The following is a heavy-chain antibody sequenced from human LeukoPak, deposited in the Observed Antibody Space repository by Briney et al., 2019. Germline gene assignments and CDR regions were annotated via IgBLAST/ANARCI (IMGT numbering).Heavy chain of an antibody. CDR3: ARERGDVTGYFDY. J-gene: IGHJ4*02. V-gene: IGHV1-69*04. D-gene: IGHD3-16*01. Sequence: SVKVSCKASGGTFSSYAISWVRQAPGQGLEWMGRIIPILGIANYAQKFQGRVTITADKSTSTACMELSSLRSEDTAVYYCARERGDVTGYFDYWGQGTLVTVSS. CDR2: IIPILGIA. CDR1: GGTFSSYA.